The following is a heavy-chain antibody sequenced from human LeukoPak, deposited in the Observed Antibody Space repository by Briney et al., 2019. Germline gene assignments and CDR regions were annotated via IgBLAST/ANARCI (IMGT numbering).Heavy chain of an antibody. J-gene: IGHJ4*02. CDR1: GCSFTSYW. D-gene: IGHD6-13*01. CDR3: ARHGRTGYSSSWYDY. V-gene: IGHV5-51*01. Sequence: GESLKISCKGSGCSFTSYWIGWVRQMPGKGLEWMGIIYPGDSDTRYSPSFQGQVTISADKSISTAYLQWSSLKASDTAMYYCARHGRTGYSSSWYDYWGQGTLVTVSS. CDR2: IYPGDSDT.